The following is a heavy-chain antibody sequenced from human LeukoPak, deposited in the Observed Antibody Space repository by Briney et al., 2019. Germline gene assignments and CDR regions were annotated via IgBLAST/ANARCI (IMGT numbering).Heavy chain of an antibody. CDR1: GGSVSSGTCY. J-gene: IGHJ4*02. Sequence: SETLSLTCTVSGGSVSSGTCYWSWIRQPPGKGLEWIGYIYYSGSTNYNPSLKSRVTISVGTSKNQFSLKLSSVTAADTAVYYCAKAPPYKKYFDYWGQGTLVTVSS. D-gene: IGHD1-1*01. CDR2: IYYSGST. V-gene: IGHV4-61*01. CDR3: AKAPPYKKYFDY.